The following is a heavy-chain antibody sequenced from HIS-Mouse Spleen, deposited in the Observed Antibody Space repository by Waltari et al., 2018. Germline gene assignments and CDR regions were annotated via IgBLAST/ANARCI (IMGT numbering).Heavy chain of an antibody. CDR1: GGSISSSSYY. CDR2: IYYSGRT. V-gene: IGHV4-39*07. D-gene: IGHD6-13*01. J-gene: IGHJ2*01. CDR3: AREIPYSSSWYDWYFDL. Sequence: QLQLQESGPGLVKPSETLSLTCTVSGGSISSSSYYWGWIRQPPGKGLEWIGSIYYSGRTYDTPSLKSRATISVDTSKNQFSLKLRSVTAAETAVYYCAREIPYSSSWYDWYFDLWGRGTLVTVSS.